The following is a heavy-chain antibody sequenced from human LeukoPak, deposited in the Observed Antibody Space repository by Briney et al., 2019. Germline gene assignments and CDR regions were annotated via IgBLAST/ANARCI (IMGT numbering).Heavy chain of an antibody. J-gene: IGHJ4*02. CDR2: ISGSGGST. D-gene: IGHD6-13*01. CDR1: GFTFSSHA. V-gene: IGHV3-23*01. CDR3: ATGYSSSWYYFEY. Sequence: GGSLRLSCAASGFTFSSHAMSWVRQAPGKGLEWVSGISGSGGSTYYADSVKGRFTVSRDNSKNMLYLQMNSLRAEDTAVYYCATGYSSSWYYFEYWGQGILVTISS.